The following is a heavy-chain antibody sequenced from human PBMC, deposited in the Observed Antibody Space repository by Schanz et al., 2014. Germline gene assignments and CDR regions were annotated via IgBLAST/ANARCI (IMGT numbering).Heavy chain of an antibody. Sequence: EVQLVESGGGLVQPGGSLRLSCAASGFTFSIYGMSWVRQAPGKGLEWVSRMIGSGSSVFYADSVKGRFTISRDNSKNTLFLQMSSLRVEDTALYYCAREYSSYGTVYYWGQGTLVTVSS. D-gene: IGHD5-12*01. CDR1: GFTFSIYG. V-gene: IGHV3-23*04. J-gene: IGHJ4*02. CDR3: AREYSSYGTVYY. CDR2: MIGSGSSV.